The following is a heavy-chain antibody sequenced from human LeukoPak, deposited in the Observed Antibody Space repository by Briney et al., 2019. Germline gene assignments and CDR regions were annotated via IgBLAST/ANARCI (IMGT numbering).Heavy chain of an antibody. Sequence: PSETLSLTCTVSGGPIINHYWSWVRQPAGKGLEWIGRIYSSGSANYSPSLKSRVSMSIDTSNNHFSLNLTSVTAADTALYFCARDVRYASGWSTPESWGQGTPVTVSA. J-gene: IGHJ5*02. CDR1: GGPIINHY. D-gene: IGHD6-19*01. CDR3: ARDVRYASGWSTPES. V-gene: IGHV4-4*07. CDR2: IYSSGSA.